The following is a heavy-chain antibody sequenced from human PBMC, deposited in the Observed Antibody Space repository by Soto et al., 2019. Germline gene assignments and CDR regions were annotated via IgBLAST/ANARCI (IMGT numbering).Heavy chain of an antibody. J-gene: IGHJ4*02. Sequence: GGSLRLSCAASGFTFSSYEMNWVRQAPGKGLEWVSYISDGGSTIYYADSVKSRFTISRDNAKNSLYLQMNSLGAEDTAVYYCATFPRSSKRGYWGQGALVTVSS. D-gene: IGHD4-4*01. CDR2: ISDGGSTI. CDR1: GFTFSSYE. CDR3: ATFPRSSKRGY. V-gene: IGHV3-48*03.